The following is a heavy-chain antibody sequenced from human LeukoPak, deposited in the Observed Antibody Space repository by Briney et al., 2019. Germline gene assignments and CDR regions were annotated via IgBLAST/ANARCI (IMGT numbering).Heavy chain of an antibody. J-gene: IGHJ6*03. D-gene: IGHD3-10*01. CDR1: GFTLSSYW. CDR2: IKQDGSEK. CDR3: ARIRFGESYAPKSYYYYYMDV. V-gene: IGHV3-7*01. Sequence: GGSLRLSCAASGFTLSSYWMSWVRQAPGKGLEWVANIKQDGSEKYYVDSVKGRFTISRDNAKNSLYLQMNRQRVEDMAVYYCARIRFGESYAPKSYYYYYMDVWGIGTTVTISS.